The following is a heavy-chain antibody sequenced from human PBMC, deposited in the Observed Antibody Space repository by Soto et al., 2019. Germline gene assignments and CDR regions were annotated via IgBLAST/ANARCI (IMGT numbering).Heavy chain of an antibody. CDR1: GFTFSSYG. D-gene: IGHD5-18*01. V-gene: IGHV3-33*01. CDR2: IWHDGSKK. J-gene: IGHJ6*02. Sequence: GGSLRLSCAASGFTFSSYGMHWVRQAPGKGLEWVAVIWHDGSKKYYADTVKGRFTISRDNSENTQYLQMNSPRVDDTAVYFCARDLDIAMGYYYYYGMDVWGQGTTVTVSS. CDR3: ARDLDIAMGYYYYYGMDV.